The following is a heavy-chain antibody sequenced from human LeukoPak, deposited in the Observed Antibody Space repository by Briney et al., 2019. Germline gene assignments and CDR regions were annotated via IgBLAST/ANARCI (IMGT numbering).Heavy chain of an antibody. D-gene: IGHD3-10*01. CDR2: INPNSGGT. CDR1: GYTFSNYY. J-gene: IGHJ4*02. V-gene: IGHV1-2*02. CDR3: ARDGSHYYGSGSYYTQYYFDY. Sequence: ASVKVSCKASGYTFSNYYMHWVRQAPGQGLEWMGWINPNSGGTNYAQKFQGRVTMTRDTSISTAYMELSRLRSDDTAVYYCARDGSHYYGSGSYYTQYYFDYWGQGTLVTVSS.